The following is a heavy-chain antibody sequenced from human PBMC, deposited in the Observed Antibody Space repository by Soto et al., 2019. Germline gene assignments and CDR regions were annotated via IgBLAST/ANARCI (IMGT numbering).Heavy chain of an antibody. J-gene: IGHJ6*02. V-gene: IGHV3-33*01. CDR3: ARKGHCSGGSCYQYYYYGMDV. Sequence: VGSLRLSCAVSGFTFSSYGMHCVRQAPGKGLEWVAVIWYDGSNKYYADSVKGRFTISRDNSKNTLYLQMNSLRAEDTAVYYCARKGHCSGGSCYQYYYYGMDVWGQGTTVTVSS. CDR1: GFTFSSYG. D-gene: IGHD2-15*01. CDR2: IWYDGSNK.